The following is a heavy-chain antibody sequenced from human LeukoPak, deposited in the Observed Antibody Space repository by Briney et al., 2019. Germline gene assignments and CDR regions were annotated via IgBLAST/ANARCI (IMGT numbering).Heavy chain of an antibody. CDR3: ARVPEPETYFDY. Sequence: GSLRLSCSASGFTLSSYSMKWVRPAPGEGLDWVSSISSSRSYIYYADSVKGRFTISRDNAKNSLYLQMNSLRAEDTAVYYCARVPEPETYFDYWGQGTLVTVSS. J-gene: IGHJ4*02. V-gene: IGHV3-21*01. CDR2: ISSSRSYI. D-gene: IGHD1-14*01. CDR1: GFTLSSYS.